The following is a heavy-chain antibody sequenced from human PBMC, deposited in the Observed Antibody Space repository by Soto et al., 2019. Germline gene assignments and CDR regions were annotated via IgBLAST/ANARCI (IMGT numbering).Heavy chain of an antibody. D-gene: IGHD1-26*01. V-gene: IGHV4-31*03. CDR3: ARVPGGSYCLDY. Sequence: PSETLSLTCTVSGGSISSGGYYWSWIRQHPGKGLEWIGYIYYSGSTYYNPSLKSRVTISVDTSKNQFSLKLSSGTAAETAVYYCARVPGGSYCLDYWGQGTLVTVSS. CDR2: IYYSGST. J-gene: IGHJ4*02. CDR1: GGSISSGGYY.